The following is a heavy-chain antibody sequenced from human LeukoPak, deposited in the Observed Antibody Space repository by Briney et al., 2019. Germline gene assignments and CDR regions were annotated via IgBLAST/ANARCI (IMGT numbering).Heavy chain of an antibody. Sequence: TSETLSLTCAVYGGSFSGYYWSWIRQPPGKGLEWIGEINYSGSTNYNPSLKSRVTISVDTSKNQFSLKLSSVTAADTAVYYCARGGNYGGNLSHPFDYWGQGTLVTVSS. CDR1: GGSFSGYY. CDR3: ARGGNYGGNLSHPFDY. D-gene: IGHD4-17*01. CDR2: INYSGST. J-gene: IGHJ4*02. V-gene: IGHV4-34*01.